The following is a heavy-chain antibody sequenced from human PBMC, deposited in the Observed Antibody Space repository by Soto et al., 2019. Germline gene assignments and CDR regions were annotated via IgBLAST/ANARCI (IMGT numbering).Heavy chain of an antibody. CDR2: IYYSGTT. Sequence: PAETLSLTCAVSGFSICSNNWWGLIRQPPGKGLEWIGNIYYSGTTQFNPSLKSRVTMSIDGAGNQFSLRLSSVTAADTAVYYCARKERKPAAIWNWGQGTLVTVSS. J-gene: IGHJ4*02. CDR3: ARKERKPAAIWN. CDR1: GFSICSNNW. V-gene: IGHV4-28*01. D-gene: IGHD2-2*01.